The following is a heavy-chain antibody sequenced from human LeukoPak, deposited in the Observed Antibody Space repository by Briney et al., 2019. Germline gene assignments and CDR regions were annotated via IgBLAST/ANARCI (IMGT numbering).Heavy chain of an antibody. CDR1: GYTFTSYY. Sequence: ASVKVSCKASGYTFTSYYMHWVRQAPGQGLEWMGIINPSGGSTSYAQKFQGRVTMTRDTSTSTVYMELSSLRSEDTAVYYCARDRMGDIVVVPAAIRGYYYYGMDVWGQGTTVTVSS. CDR2: INPSGGST. V-gene: IGHV1-46*01. D-gene: IGHD2-2*01. J-gene: IGHJ6*02. CDR3: ARDRMGDIVVVPAAIRGYYYYGMDV.